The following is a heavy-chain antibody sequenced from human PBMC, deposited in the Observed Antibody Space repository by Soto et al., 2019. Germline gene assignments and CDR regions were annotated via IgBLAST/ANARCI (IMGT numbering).Heavy chain of an antibody. CDR1: GFTFSSYA. CDR2: ISYDGSNK. D-gene: IGHD4-17*01. CDR3: AREGDYDAFDI. V-gene: IGHV3-30-3*01. Sequence: PGGSLRLSCAASGFTFSSYAMHWVRQAPGKGLEWVAVISYDGSNKYYADSVKGRFTISRDNSKNTLYLQMNSLRAEDTAVYYCAREGDYDAFDIWGQGTMVTVSS. J-gene: IGHJ3*02.